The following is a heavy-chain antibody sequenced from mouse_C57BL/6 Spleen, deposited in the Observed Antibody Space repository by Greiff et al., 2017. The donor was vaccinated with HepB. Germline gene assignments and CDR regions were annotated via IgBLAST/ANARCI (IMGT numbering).Heavy chain of an antibody. V-gene: IGHV1-80*01. Sequence: QVHVKQSGAELVKPGASVKISCKASGYAFSSYWMNWVKQRPGKGLEWIGQIYPGDGDTNYNGKFKGKATLTADKSSSTAYMQLSSLTSEDSAVYFCASAGYPYAMDYWGQGTSVTVSS. CDR1: GYAFSSYW. D-gene: IGHD2-2*01. CDR3: ASAGYPYAMDY. CDR2: IYPGDGDT. J-gene: IGHJ4*01.